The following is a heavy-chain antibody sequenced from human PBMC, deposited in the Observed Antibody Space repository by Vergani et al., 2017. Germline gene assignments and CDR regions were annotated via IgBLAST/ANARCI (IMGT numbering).Heavy chain of an antibody. CDR3: ARDPALGGVPAAMVWFDP. J-gene: IGHJ5*02. CDR2: INPNSGGT. D-gene: IGHD2-2*01. V-gene: IGHV1-2*02. Sequence: QVQLVQSGAEVKKPGASVKVSCKASGYTFTGYYMHWVRQAPGQGLEWMGWINPNSGGTNYAQKFQGRVTMTRDTSISTAYMELSRLRSDDTAVYYCARDPALGGVPAAMVWFDPWGQGTLVTVSS. CDR1: GYTFTGYY.